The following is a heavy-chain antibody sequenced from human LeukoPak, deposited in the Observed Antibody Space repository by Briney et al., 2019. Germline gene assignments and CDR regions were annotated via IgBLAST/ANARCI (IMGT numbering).Heavy chain of an antibody. CDR1: GGSLSSSY. Sequence: SETLSLTCSVSGGSLSSSYWSWLRRPPGKGREWIGYIYNSGSANNNPSLKSRVTISVDTSKKQFSLKLSSVTAADTAVYYCARETPYGSGSYPFDYWGQGILVTVSS. CDR2: IYNSGSA. D-gene: IGHD3-10*01. V-gene: IGHV4-59*01. CDR3: ARETPYGSGSYPFDY. J-gene: IGHJ4*02.